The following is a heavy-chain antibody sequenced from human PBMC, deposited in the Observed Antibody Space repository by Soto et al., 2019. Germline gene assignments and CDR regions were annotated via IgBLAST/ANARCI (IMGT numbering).Heavy chain of an antibody. D-gene: IGHD4-17*01. CDR1: GFTFSSYS. Sequence: EVQLVESGGGLVKPGGSLRLSCAASGFTFSSYSMNWVRQAPGKGLEWVSSISSSSSYIYYADSVKGRFTISRDNAKNSLYLQMNSLRAEDTAVYYCARYGDYEFYYYYYYMDVWGKGTTVTVSS. J-gene: IGHJ6*03. CDR2: ISSSSSYI. CDR3: ARYGDYEFYYYYYYMDV. V-gene: IGHV3-21*01.